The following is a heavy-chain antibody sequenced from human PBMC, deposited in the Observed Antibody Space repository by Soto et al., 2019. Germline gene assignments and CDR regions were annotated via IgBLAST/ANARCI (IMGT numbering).Heavy chain of an antibody. CDR2: ISGSGGST. V-gene: IGHV3-23*01. CDR3: ATSYGDKAPAASRVDY. Sequence: GGSLRLSCAASGFTFSSYAMSWVRQAPGKGLEWVSAISGSGGSTYYADSVKGRFTISRDNSKNTLYLQMNSLRAEDTAVYYCATSYGDKAPAASRVDYWGQGTLVTVSS. D-gene: IGHD4-17*01. J-gene: IGHJ4*02. CDR1: GFTFSSYA.